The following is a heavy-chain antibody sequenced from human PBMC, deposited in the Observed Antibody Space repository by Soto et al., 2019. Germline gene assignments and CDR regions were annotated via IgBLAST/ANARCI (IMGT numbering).Heavy chain of an antibody. CDR2: IYYSGST. CDR3: ARSRGAARIDY. CDR1: GGSISSYY. V-gene: IGHV4-59*01. J-gene: IGHJ4*02. Sequence: SSETLSLTCTVSGGSISSYYWSWIRQPPGKGLEWIGYIYYSGSTNYNPSLKSRVTISVDTSKNQFSLKLSSVTAADTAVYYCARSRGAARIDYWGQGTLVTVSS. D-gene: IGHD6-6*01.